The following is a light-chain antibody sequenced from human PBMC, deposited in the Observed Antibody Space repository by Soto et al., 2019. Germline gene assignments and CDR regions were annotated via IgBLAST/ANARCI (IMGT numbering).Light chain of an antibody. J-gene: IGLJ1*01. CDR1: SPNIRSNT. V-gene: IGLV1-44*01. CDR3: SSWDDNLDAVV. Sequence: QSGPTQPPSASGTPEQRLTISCSGSSPNIRSNTVNWYQQLPGTAPKLHIYTNDQRPTGSPDRYPVPTSGTSAALAISGLQFEDGADYHCSSWDDNLDAVVFGAGTKVTVL. CDR2: TND.